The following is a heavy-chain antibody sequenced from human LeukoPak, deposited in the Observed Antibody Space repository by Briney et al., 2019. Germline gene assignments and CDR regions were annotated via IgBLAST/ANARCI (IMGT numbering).Heavy chain of an antibody. CDR2: IGTADDT. CDR3: ARETVGTTLFDY. V-gene: IGHV3-13*01. D-gene: IGHD1-26*01. CDR1: RFIFSDYD. Sequence: GGSLRLSCAASRFIFSDYDMHWVRQPIGKGLEWVSAIGTADDTYHPGSVKGRFTISRDNAKNSLYLQMSSLRVDDSAVYYCARETVGTTLFDYWGQGTLVTVSS. J-gene: IGHJ4*02.